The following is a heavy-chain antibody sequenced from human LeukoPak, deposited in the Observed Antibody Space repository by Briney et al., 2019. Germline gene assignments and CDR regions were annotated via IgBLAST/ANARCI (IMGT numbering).Heavy chain of an antibody. V-gene: IGHV4-59*01. D-gene: IGHD2-2*01. CDR2: IYYSGGT. Sequence: SETLSLTCTVSGGSISSYYWSWIRQPPGKGLEWIGYIYYSGGTNYNPSLKSRVTISVDTSKDQFSLKLSSVTAADTAVYYCARDPGYCSSTSCYSGWFDAWGQGTLVTVSS. CDR3: ARDPGYCSSTSCYSGWFDA. J-gene: IGHJ5*02. CDR1: GGSISSYY.